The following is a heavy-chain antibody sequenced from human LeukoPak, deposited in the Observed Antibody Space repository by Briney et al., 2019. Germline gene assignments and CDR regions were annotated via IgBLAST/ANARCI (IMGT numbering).Heavy chain of an antibody. CDR2: IYSGGST. V-gene: IGHV3-53*01. J-gene: IGHJ4*02. Sequence: TGGSLRLSCAASGFTVSSNYMSWVRQAPGKGLEWFSVIYSGGSTYYADSVKGRFTISRDNSKNTLYLQMNSLRAEDTAVYYCARILANGYSGYDYGFGYWGQGTLVTVSS. CDR3: ARILANGYSGYDYGFGY. CDR1: GFTVSSNY. D-gene: IGHD5-12*01.